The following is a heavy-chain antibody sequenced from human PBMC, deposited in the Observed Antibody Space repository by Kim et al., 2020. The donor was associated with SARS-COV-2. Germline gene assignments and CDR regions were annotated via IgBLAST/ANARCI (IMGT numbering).Heavy chain of an antibody. CDR1: GGSFSGYY. J-gene: IGHJ4*02. CDR2: INHSGST. Sequence: SETLSLTCAVYGGSFSGYYWSWIRQPPGKGLEWIGEINHSGSTNYNPSLKSRVTISVDTSKNQFSLKLSSVTAADTAVYYCGGSSSSWCYWGQGTLVTVSS. D-gene: IGHD6-13*01. CDR3: GGSSSSWCY. V-gene: IGHV4-34*01.